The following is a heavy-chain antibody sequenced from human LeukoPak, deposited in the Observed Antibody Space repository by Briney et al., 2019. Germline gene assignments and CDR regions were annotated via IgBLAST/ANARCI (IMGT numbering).Heavy chain of an antibody. Sequence: ASVKVSCKASGYTFTDYYIHWVRQAPGRGLEWIGWVNPDTGDANYGQKFKGRVTMTRDTSVTSAYMELKSLRSDDTAVYYCARGTEAAGTMGVWGKGTTVTISS. CDR3: ARGTEAAGTMGV. D-gene: IGHD6-13*01. CDR2: VNPDTGDA. J-gene: IGHJ6*03. V-gene: IGHV1-2*02. CDR1: GYTFTDYY.